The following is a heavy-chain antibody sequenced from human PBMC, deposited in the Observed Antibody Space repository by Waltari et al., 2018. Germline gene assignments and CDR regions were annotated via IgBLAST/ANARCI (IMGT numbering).Heavy chain of an antibody. Sequence: QVQLVESGGGVVQPGRSLRLSCAASGFTFSSYGMHWVRQAPGKGLEWVAVIWYDGSNKYYADSVKGRFTISRDNSKNTLYLQMNSLRAEDTAVYYCARDKGYNWNDGYFDYWGQGTLVTVSS. CDR1: GFTFSSYG. V-gene: IGHV3-33*01. CDR2: IWYDGSNK. CDR3: ARDKGYNWNDGYFDY. D-gene: IGHD1-20*01. J-gene: IGHJ4*02.